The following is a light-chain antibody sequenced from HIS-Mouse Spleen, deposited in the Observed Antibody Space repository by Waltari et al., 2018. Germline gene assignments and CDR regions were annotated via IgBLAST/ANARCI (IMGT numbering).Light chain of an antibody. J-gene: IGLJ2*01. V-gene: IGLV2-14*03. Sequence: QSALTQPASVSGSPGQSITISCTGTSSDVGGYNYVPWYQPHPGKAPNLMLYDVSHRPSGVSNRFSGSKSGNTASLTISGLQAEDEADYYCSSYTSSSFNVVFGGGTKLTVL. CDR2: DVS. CDR1: SSDVGGYNY. CDR3: SSYTSSSFNVV.